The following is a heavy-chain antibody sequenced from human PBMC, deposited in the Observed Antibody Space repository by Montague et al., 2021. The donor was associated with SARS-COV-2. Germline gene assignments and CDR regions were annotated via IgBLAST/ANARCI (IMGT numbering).Heavy chain of an antibody. Sequence: SETLSLTCTVPGGSISTYPWSWIRQPAGKALEWIGRIHSNGDTTYNPSLKSRVTMSVDTSKNQFSLKMTSVTAADTAMYYCARGSGYYYSPFDIWGQGNLVTVSS. J-gene: IGHJ4*02. CDR2: IHSNGDT. D-gene: IGHD3-22*01. CDR3: ARGSGYYYSPFDI. CDR1: GGSISTYP. V-gene: IGHV4-4*07.